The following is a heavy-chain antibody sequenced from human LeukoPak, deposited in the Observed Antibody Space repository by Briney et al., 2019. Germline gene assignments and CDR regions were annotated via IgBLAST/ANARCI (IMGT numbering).Heavy chain of an antibody. Sequence: PGGSLRLSCVASGFTFSSYGMHWVRQAPGKGLEWVSFIRYDGSNKYYADSVKGRLTISRDNPKNTLYRRINSLRAEDTAVYYCAREKGTLIRAMAFEMWGQGTMVTVSS. CDR1: GFTFSSYG. CDR2: IRYDGSNK. J-gene: IGHJ3*02. CDR3: AREKGTLIRAMAFEM. V-gene: IGHV3-30*02. D-gene: IGHD3-10*01.